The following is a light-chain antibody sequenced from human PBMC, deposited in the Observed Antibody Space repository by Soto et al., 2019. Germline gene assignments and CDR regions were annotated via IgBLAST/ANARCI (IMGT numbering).Light chain of an antibody. V-gene: IGKV3-11*01. J-gene: IGKJ1*01. Sequence: EIVLTQSPATLSLSPGERATLSCRASQSVSNYLAWYKQKPGQAPSLLIYTASSRATVIPARFSGSGSGTDFTLTISSLEPEDFAVYYCQQRSTWPPWTFGQGTKVDIK. CDR2: TAS. CDR3: QQRSTWPPWT. CDR1: QSVSNY.